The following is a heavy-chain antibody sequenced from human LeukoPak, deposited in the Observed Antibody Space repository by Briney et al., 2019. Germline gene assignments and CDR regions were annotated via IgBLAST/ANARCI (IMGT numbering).Heavy chain of an antibody. CDR3: ARDLNSWYSPGDSNWYDP. D-gene: IGHD2-15*01. J-gene: IGHJ5*02. CDR2: ISAYNGNT. Sequence: ASVKVSCKASGYTFTSYGISWVRQAPGQGLEWMGWISAYNGNTNYAQKLQGRVTMTTDTSTSTAYMELRSLRSDDTAVYYCARDLNSWYSPGDSNWYDPWGQGTLVTVSS. V-gene: IGHV1-18*01. CDR1: GYTFTSYG.